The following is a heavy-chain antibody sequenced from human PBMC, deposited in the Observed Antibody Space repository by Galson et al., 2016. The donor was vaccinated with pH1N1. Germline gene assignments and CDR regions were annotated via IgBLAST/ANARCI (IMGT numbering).Heavy chain of an antibody. CDR1: GFTFSNAW. J-gene: IGHJ6*02. Sequence: SLRLSCAASGFTFSNAWMSWVCQAPGKGLEWVGRIKSKTDGGTTDYAAPVKGRFTISRDDSKITLYLQMNSLKTEDTAVYYCTTDRDYGDYLGGMDVWGQGTTVTVSS. CDR3: TTDRDYGDYLGGMDV. CDR2: IKSKTDGGTT. D-gene: IGHD4-17*01. V-gene: IGHV3-15*01.